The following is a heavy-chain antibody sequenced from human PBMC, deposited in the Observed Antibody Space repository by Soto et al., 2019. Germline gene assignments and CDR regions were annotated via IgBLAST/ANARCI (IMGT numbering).Heavy chain of an antibody. CDR2: ISGYNGNT. CDR3: MIDGGQTAVDF. CDR1: GYTFSTDG. V-gene: IGHV1-18*01. Sequence: ASVKVSCKGSGYTFSTDGINWLRQAPGQGLEWMGWISGYNGNTKYAQNFQGRVTMTTDTSTRTAYMEVRSLTSDDTAVYYCMIDGGQTAVDFWGQGTLVTVSS. D-gene: IGHD2-15*01. J-gene: IGHJ4*02.